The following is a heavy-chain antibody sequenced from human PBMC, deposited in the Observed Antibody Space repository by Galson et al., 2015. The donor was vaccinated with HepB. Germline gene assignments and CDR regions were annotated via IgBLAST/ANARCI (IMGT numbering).Heavy chain of an antibody. D-gene: IGHD3-10*01. CDR3: ARSVWGVIFGTIDY. Sequence: SVKVSCKASGSTFTSYAMHWVRQAPGQRLEWMGWINAGNGNTKYSQKFQGRVTITRDTSASTAYMELSSLRSEDTAVYYCARSVWGVIFGTIDYWGQGTLVTVSS. J-gene: IGHJ4*02. CDR1: GSTFTSYA. V-gene: IGHV1-3*01. CDR2: INAGNGNT.